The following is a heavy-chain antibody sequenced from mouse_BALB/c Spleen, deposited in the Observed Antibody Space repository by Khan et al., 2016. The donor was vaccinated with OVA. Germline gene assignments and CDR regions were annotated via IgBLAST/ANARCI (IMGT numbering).Heavy chain of an antibody. CDR1: GFTFSDYY. D-gene: IGHD1-1*02. CDR3: ARAGYGGFAY. V-gene: IGHV5-4*02. CDR2: ISAGGSYT. Sequence: EVELVESGGGLVKPGGSLKLSCAASGFTFSDYYIYWVRQTPEKRLEWVATISAGGSYTSYPDSVKGRFTISRDNATNNLYLQMRSLKSEDTAMYYCARAGYGGFAYWGQGTLVTVSA. J-gene: IGHJ3*01.